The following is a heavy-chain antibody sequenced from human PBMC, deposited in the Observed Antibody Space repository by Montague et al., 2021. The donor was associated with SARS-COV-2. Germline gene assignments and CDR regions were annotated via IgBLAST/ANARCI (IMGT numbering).Heavy chain of an antibody. CDR3: ARVVYCSSSGCYTTYYMDV. CDR2: IHYRGRT. V-gene: IGHV4-59*01. D-gene: IGHD2-2*02. Sequence: SETLSLTCTVSGGSISSYYWSCIRQLPGEGLEWIAYIHYRGRTNFNSSLRSRVTMSVDTYKSQFSLKLFSVTAADTAVYYCARVVYCSSSGCYTTYYMDVWGQGTTVTVSS. J-gene: IGHJ6*03. CDR1: GGSISSYY.